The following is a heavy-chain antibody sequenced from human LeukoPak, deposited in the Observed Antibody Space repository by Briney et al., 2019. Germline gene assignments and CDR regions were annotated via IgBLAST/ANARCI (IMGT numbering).Heavy chain of an antibody. CDR1: GFNFSSYW. J-gene: IGHJ4*02. CDR2: INSDGSST. V-gene: IGHV3-74*01. Sequence: GWSLRLSCAASGFNFSSYWMHWVRQAPGKGLVWVSRINSDGSSTSYADSVKGRFTISRDNAKNTLYLQMNSLRAEDTAVYYCARGASSSWLYYFDYWGQGTLVTVSS. D-gene: IGHD6-13*01. CDR3: ARGASSSWLYYFDY.